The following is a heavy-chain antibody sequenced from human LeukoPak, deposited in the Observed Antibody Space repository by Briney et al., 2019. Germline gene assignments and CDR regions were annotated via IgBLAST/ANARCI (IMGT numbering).Heavy chain of an antibody. CDR2: VKQDGSEK. CDR3: ARQPNYGDYVDFDY. CDR1: EFTFSSYW. Sequence: GGSLRLSCAASEFTFSSYWMSWVRQAPGKWLEWVANVKQDGSEKYYVDSVKGRFTISRDNAKNSLYLQMNSLRAEDTAVYYCARQPNYGDYVDFDYWGQGTLVTVSS. V-gene: IGHV3-7*01. J-gene: IGHJ4*02. D-gene: IGHD4-17*01.